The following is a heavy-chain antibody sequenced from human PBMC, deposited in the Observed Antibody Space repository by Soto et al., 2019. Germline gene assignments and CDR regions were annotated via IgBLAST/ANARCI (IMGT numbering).Heavy chain of an antibody. J-gene: IGHJ3*02. CDR2: ISGSSGST. D-gene: IGHD3-3*01. Sequence: GGSLRLSCAASGFTFSSYAMSWVRQAPGKGLEWVSAISGSSGSTYYADSVKGRFTISRDNAKNTLYLQMNSLRAEDTAVYYCARDRGRDYDFWSGYYTTGAFDIWGQGTMVTVSS. CDR3: ARDRGRDYDFWSGYYTTGAFDI. V-gene: IGHV3-23*01. CDR1: GFTFSSYA.